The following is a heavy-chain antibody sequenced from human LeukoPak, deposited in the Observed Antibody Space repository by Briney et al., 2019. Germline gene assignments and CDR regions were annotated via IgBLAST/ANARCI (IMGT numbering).Heavy chain of an antibody. CDR2: IWYDGSKK. CDR1: GFTFSSFG. Sequence: GGSLRLSCAASGFTFSSFGMHWVRQAPGKGLEWVAVIWYDGSKKNCADSVRGRFTISRDNSKNTLYLQMNSLRAEDTGVYYCARPPEDWGQGTLVTVSS. CDR3: ARPPED. J-gene: IGHJ4*02. V-gene: IGHV3-33*01.